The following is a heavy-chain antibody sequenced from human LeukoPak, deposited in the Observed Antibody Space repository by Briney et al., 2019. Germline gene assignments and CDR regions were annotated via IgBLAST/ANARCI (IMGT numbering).Heavy chain of an antibody. Sequence: GGSLRLSCEASGFTFTTYSMTWVRQAPGKGLEWVSGISWNSGSIGYADSVKGRFTISRDNAKNSLYLQMNSLRAEDMALYYCAKDIGPSGYSYGFDYWGQGTLVTVSS. V-gene: IGHV3-9*03. CDR2: ISWNSGSI. D-gene: IGHD5-18*01. J-gene: IGHJ4*02. CDR3: AKDIGPSGYSYGFDY. CDR1: GFTFTTYS.